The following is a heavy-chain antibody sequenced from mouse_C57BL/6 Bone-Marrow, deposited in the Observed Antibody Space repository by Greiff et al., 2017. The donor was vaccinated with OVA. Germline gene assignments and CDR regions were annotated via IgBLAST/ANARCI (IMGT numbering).Heavy chain of an antibody. D-gene: IGHD1-1*01. CDR2: IYPRSGNT. V-gene: IGHV1-81*01. CDR1: GSTFTSYG. Sequence: VQLQQSGAELARPGASVKLSCKASGSTFTSYGISWVKQRTGQGLEWIGEIYPRSGNTYYNEKFKGKATLTADKSSSTAYMELRSLTSEAFSVYFCARDYYGTLFAYWGQGTLVTVSA. J-gene: IGHJ3*01. CDR3: ARDYYGTLFAY.